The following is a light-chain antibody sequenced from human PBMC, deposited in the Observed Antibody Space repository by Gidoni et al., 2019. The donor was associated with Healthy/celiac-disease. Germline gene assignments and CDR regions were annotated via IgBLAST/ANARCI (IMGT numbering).Light chain of an antibody. CDR1: ALPKQY. CDR2: KDS. V-gene: IGLV3-25*02. J-gene: IGLJ2*01. Sequence: SYELTQPPPVSVSPGQTARITCSGDALPKQYAYWYQQKPGQPPVLVLYKDSQRPPGIPERFSGSSSGTTVTLTISGVQAEDEADYYCQSADSSGTYRVFGGGTKLTVL. CDR3: QSADSSGTYRV.